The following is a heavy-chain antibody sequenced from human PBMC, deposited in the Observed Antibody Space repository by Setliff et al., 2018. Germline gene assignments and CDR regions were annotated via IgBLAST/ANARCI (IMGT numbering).Heavy chain of an antibody. CDR3: ARGDSFYYFMDV. V-gene: IGHV4-31*11. CDR2: IYYSGST. Sequence: SETLSLTCVVSGVSISSASYHWNWIRQRPGKGLEWIGYIYYSGSTHYSPSLKSRLTISVDTSKNHFSPKLNSVTAADTAVYYCARGDSFYYFMDVWGKGTTVTVSS. J-gene: IGHJ6*03. CDR1: GVSISSASYH.